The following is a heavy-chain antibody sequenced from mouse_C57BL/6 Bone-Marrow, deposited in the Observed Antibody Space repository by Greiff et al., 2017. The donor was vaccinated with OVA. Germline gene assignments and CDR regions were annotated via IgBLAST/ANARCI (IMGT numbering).Heavy chain of an antibody. D-gene: IGHD4-1*01. CDR1: GYTFTSYW. CDR2: IYPSDSET. Sequence: VQLQQPGAELVRPGSSVKLSCKASGYTFTSYWMDWVKQRPGQGLEWIGNIYPSDSETHYNQKFKDKATLTVDKSSSTAYMQLSSLTSEDSAVYYCATANWAYLYFDVWGTGTTVTVSS. V-gene: IGHV1-61*01. J-gene: IGHJ1*03. CDR3: ATANWAYLYFDV.